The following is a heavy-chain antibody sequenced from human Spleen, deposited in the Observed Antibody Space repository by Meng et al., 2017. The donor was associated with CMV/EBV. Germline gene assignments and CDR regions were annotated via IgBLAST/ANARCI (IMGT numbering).Heavy chain of an antibody. D-gene: IGHD3-10*01. Sequence: ASVKVSCKTSGYIFNSYGINWVRQAPGQGLAWMGWINPNSGGTNYAQKFQGRVTMTRDTSISTAYMELSRLRSDDTAVYYCARSGLSLWFGYPWGQGTLVTVSS. CDR3: ARSGLSLWFGYP. J-gene: IGHJ5*02. CDR2: INPNSGGT. V-gene: IGHV1-2*02. CDR1: GYIFNSYG.